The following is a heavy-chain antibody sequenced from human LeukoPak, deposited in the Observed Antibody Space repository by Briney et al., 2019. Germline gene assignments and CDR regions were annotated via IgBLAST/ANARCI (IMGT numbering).Heavy chain of an antibody. CDR1: GYIFLSNYW. CDR2: LYPGDSDS. V-gene: IGHV5-51*01. Sequence: GESLPISCQAYGYIFLSNYWIAWVRQMPGKGLEWLGILYPGDSDSRYSPSFQDQVTISADRSISTAYLHWSSLKVSDTAMCYCARASRDGYNQNFDYWGQGTLGTVSS. D-gene: IGHD5-24*01. CDR3: ARASRDGYNQNFDY. J-gene: IGHJ4*02.